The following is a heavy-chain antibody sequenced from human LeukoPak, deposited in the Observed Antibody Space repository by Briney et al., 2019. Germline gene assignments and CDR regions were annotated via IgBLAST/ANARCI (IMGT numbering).Heavy chain of an antibody. Sequence: SEPLSLTCGVYGGSFSGYYWSWIRQPPGKGLEWNGEINQSGSTNYNPSLKSRLAISVDTSKNEFALKVDSVTAADTAVYYCARDNFLIAGGFDYWGQGTLVTVSS. CDR1: GGSFSGYY. D-gene: IGHD1-1*01. J-gene: IGHJ4*02. CDR3: ARDNFLIAGGFDY. CDR2: INQSGST. V-gene: IGHV4-34*01.